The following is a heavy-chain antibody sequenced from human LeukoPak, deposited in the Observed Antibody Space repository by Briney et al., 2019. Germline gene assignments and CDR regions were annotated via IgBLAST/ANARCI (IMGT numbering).Heavy chain of an antibody. CDR1: GGSISSSSYY. CDR3: ARHDIVVVPAAKARTINNWFDP. J-gene: IGHJ5*02. D-gene: IGHD2-2*01. Sequence: NPSETLSLTCTVSGGSISSSSYYWGWIRQPPGKGLEWIGSIYYSGSTYYNPSLKSRVTISVDTSKNQFSLKLSSVTAADTAVYYCARHDIVVVPAAKARTINNWFDPWGQGTLVTVSS. V-gene: IGHV4-39*01. CDR2: IYYSGST.